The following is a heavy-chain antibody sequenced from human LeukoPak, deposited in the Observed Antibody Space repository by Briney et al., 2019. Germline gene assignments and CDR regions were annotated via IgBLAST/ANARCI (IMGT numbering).Heavy chain of an antibody. CDR3: ARDPPDDFWSGYGRFDY. Sequence: ASVKVSCKASGYTFTSYGISWVRQAPGQGLEWMGWISAYNGNTNYAQKLQGRVTMTTDTSTSTACMELRSLRSDDTAVYYCARDPPDDFWSGYGRFDYWGQGTLVTVSS. CDR2: ISAYNGNT. V-gene: IGHV1-18*01. J-gene: IGHJ4*02. CDR1: GYTFTSYG. D-gene: IGHD3-3*01.